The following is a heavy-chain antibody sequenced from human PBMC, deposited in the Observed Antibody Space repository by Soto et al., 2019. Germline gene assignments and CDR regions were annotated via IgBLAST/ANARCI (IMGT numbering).Heavy chain of an antibody. J-gene: IGHJ4*02. CDR2: IYYSGST. CDR1: GGSISSYY. V-gene: IGHV4-59*01. Sequence: SETLSLTCTVSGGSISSYYWSWIRQPPGKGLEWFGYIYYSGSTNYNPSLKSRVTISVDTSKNQFSLKLSSVTAADTAVYYCARGSYYGSGSYARWGQGTLVTVSS. CDR3: ARGSYYGSGSYAR. D-gene: IGHD3-10*01.